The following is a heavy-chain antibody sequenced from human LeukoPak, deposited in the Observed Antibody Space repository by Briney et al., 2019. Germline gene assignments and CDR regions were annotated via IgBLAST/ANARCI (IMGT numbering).Heavy chain of an antibody. D-gene: IGHD1-7*01. V-gene: IGHV1-69*05. J-gene: IGHJ5*02. CDR2: IIPIIGTA. CDR1: GGTFSSYA. CDR3: AREEYNWNYIYSWFDP. Sequence: GASVKVSCKASGGTFSSYAISWVRQAPGQGLEWMGGIIPIIGTANYAQKFQGRVTITTDESTSTAYMELSSLRSEDTAVRYCAREEYNWNYIYSWFDPWGQGTLVTVSS.